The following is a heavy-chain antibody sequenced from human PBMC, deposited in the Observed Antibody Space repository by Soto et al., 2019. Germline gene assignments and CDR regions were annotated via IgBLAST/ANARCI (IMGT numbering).Heavy chain of an antibody. D-gene: IGHD3-22*01. CDR3: ARKNYYADSGFYDY. Sequence: EVQLVESGGGLVQPGGSLRLSCAASGFSFSRHSMNWVRQAPGKGLEWVSSISPTSEYIYHADSVKGRFTISRDNAKHSLYLQMDSLRADDPAVYYCARKNYYADSGFYDYWGQGALVTVSS. V-gene: IGHV3-21*01. CDR2: ISPTSEYI. J-gene: IGHJ4*02. CDR1: GFSFSRHS.